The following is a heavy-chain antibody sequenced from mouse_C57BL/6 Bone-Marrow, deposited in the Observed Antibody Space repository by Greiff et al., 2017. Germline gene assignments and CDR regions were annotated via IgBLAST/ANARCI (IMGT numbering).Heavy chain of an antibody. CDR1: GFTFSDYY. J-gene: IGHJ1*03. CDR2: ITYDGSCT. Sequence: EVKVEESEGGLVQPGSSMKLSCTASGFTFSDYYMAWVRQVPDKGLEWVANITYDGSCTYYLDSLKSRFIISGDNAKNILYLQMSSVTSDDTSTYYGARVVYTYRWYCDVWGTGTTVTVS. CDR3: ARVVYTYRWYCDV. D-gene: IGHD1-1*01. V-gene: IGHV5-16*01.